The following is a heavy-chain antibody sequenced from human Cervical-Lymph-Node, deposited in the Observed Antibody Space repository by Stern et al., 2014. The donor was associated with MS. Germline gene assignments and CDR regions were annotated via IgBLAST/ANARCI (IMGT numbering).Heavy chain of an antibody. J-gene: IGHJ4*02. CDR1: GHTFTSYY. CDR2: INPRGGST. Sequence: VQLVESGAEVKKPGASVKVSCKASGHTFTSYYMHWVRQAPGQGPEWMGIINPRGGSTSYAQKFQGRVTMTRDTSTSTVYMELSSLRFDDTAVYYCAGGHTFDYWGQGTLVTVSS. V-gene: IGHV1-46*01. CDR3: AGGHTFDY.